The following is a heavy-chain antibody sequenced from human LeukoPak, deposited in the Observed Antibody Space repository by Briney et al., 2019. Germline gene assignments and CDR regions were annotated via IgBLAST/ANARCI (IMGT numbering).Heavy chain of an antibody. J-gene: IGHJ2*01. Sequence: PSETLSLTCTVSGGSISSANYYWNWIRQHPGKGLEWIGSIYFTGSTNYNPSLKSRVTMSVDTSKNQFSLKLSSVTAADTAVYYCAREGGVATSRGPVVRYFDLWGRGTLVTVSS. CDR1: GGSISSANYY. V-gene: IGHV4-61*01. D-gene: IGHD5-12*01. CDR2: IYFTGST. CDR3: AREGGVATSRGPVVRYFDL.